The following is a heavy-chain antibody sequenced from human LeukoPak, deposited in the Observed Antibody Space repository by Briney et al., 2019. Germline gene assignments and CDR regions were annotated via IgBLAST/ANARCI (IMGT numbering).Heavy chain of an antibody. D-gene: IGHD3-22*01. CDR3: ATLHYYDSSGYFPWFDP. CDR1: GGTFSSYA. J-gene: IGHJ5*02. V-gene: IGHV1-69*05. CDR2: IIPIFGTA. Sequence: SVKVSCKASGGTFSSYAISWVRQAPGQGLEWMGGIIPIFGTANYAQKFQGRVTMTRDMSTSTAYMELSSLRSEDTAVYYCATLHYYDSSGYFPWFDPWGQGTLVTVSS.